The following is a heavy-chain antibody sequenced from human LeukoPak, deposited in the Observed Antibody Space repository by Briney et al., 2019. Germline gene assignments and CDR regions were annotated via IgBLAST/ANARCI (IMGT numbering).Heavy chain of an antibody. CDR2: ISSSSSTI. CDR1: GFTFSSYS. J-gene: IGHJ4*02. CDR3: ASLYGDYVGY. D-gene: IGHD4-17*01. Sequence: GGSLRLSCAASGFTFSSYSKNWVRQAPGKGLEWVSYISSSSSTIYYADSVKGRFTISRDNAKNSLYLQMNSLRAEDTAVYYCASLYGDYVGYWGQGTLVTVSS. V-gene: IGHV3-48*04.